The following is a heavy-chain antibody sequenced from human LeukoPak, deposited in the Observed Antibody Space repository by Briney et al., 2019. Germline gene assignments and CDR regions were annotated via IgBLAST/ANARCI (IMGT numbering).Heavy chain of an antibody. CDR2: IGSSGTTI. Sequence: PRGSLRLSCALSGFPSSIYEMNWVRQAPGKGLEWVSNIGSSGTTIYYADSVKGRFSISRDNAKSSLYLQMNSLRVEDTAVYYCALLAVASDFDYWGQGALVTVSS. CDR1: GFPSSIYE. V-gene: IGHV3-48*03. J-gene: IGHJ4*02. D-gene: IGHD6-19*01. CDR3: ALLAVASDFDY.